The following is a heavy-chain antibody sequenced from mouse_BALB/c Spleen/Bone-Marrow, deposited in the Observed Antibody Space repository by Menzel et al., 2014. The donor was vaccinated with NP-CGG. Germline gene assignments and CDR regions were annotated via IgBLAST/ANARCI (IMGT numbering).Heavy chain of an antibody. CDR2: INPGRSTI. CDR3: ARLGNYGDQDN. CDR1: GFDFGGYW. D-gene: IGHD1-2*01. J-gene: IGHJ2*01. V-gene: IGHV4-2*02. Sequence: LVESGGSLNLACVGSGFDFGGYWMSWVRLAPGKGLDWLGEINPGRSTINYSPSLKDKFIISRDNAKNTLCLQMSKVRSEDTALYYCARLGNYGDQDNRGQGTTLTVPS.